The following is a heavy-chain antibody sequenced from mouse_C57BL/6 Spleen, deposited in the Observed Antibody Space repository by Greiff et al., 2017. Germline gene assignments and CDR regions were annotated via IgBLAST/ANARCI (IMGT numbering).Heavy chain of an antibody. Sequence: EVKVEESVAELVRPGASVKLSCTASGFNIKNTYMHWVKQRPEQGLEWIGRIDPANGNTKYAPKFQGKATITADTSSNTAYLQLSSLTSEDTAIYYCARGYYGSSYWYFDVWGTGTTVTVSS. V-gene: IGHV14-3*01. CDR3: ARGYYGSSYWYFDV. D-gene: IGHD1-1*01. CDR1: GFNIKNTY. J-gene: IGHJ1*03. CDR2: IDPANGNT.